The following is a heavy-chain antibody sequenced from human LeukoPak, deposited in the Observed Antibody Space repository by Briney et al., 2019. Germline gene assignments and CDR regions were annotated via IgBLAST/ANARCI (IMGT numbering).Heavy chain of an antibody. V-gene: IGHV4-34*01. CDR3: ARPRIRGDGYNVFDP. CDR2: INHSGST. J-gene: IGHJ5*02. D-gene: IGHD5-24*01. Sequence: PSETLSLTCAVYGGSFSGYYWSWIRQPPGKGLEWIGEINHSGSTNYNPSLKSRVTISVDTSKNQFSLKLSSVTAADTAVYYCARPRIRGDGYNVFDPWGQGTLVTVSS. CDR1: GGSFSGYY.